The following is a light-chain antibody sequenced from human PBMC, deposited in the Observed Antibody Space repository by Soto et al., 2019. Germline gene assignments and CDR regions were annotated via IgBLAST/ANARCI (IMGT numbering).Light chain of an antibody. V-gene: IGKV2-29*01. CDR3: QQYNNWPWT. Sequence: EIVMTQTPLSLSVTPGQPSSISFNSSQSLLHSDGKTYLYWYQQKPGQAPRLLIYGASTRATGIPARFSGSGSGTEFTLTISSLQSEDFAVYYCQQYNNWPWTFGQGTKVDI. J-gene: IGKJ1*01. CDR2: GAS. CDR1: QSLLHSDGKTY.